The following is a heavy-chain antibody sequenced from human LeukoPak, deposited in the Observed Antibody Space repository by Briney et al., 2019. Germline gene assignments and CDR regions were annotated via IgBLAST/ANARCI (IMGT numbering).Heavy chain of an antibody. CDR2: IYNDGNT. J-gene: IGHJ5*02. V-gene: IGHV3-53*01. D-gene: IGHD6-13*01. Sequence: GGSLRLSCAVSGFTVSSIYMSWVRQAPGKGLEWVSFIYNDGNTYYADSVKGRFSISRGSSRNTLFLQMNSLRVEDTAVYYCAGDTHSSNWYDHWGQGTLVTVSS. CDR1: GFTVSSIY. CDR3: AGDTHSSNWYDH.